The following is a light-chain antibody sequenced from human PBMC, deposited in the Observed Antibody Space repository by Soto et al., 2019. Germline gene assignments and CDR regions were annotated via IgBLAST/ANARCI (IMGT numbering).Light chain of an antibody. CDR2: DVS. CDR3: SSYTSSSTLV. V-gene: IGLV2-14*01. CDR1: SSDVGGYNY. J-gene: IGLJ2*01. Sequence: QSALTQPASVSGSPGQSITISCTGTSSDVGGYNYVSWYQQHPGKAPKFMIYDVSKRPSGVSNRSSGSKSGNTASLTISGLQAEYEADYYCSSYTSSSTLVFGGGTKLTVL.